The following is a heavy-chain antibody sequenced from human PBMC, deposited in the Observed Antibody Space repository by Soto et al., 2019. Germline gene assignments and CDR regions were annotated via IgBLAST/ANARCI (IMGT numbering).Heavy chain of an antibody. Sequence: SETLSLTCTGSGGAFDIYYWNWIRQPPGKGLEWIGHTLHTGGTNYNPSLKSRVTISLDTSKNQFSLKLSSVSAADTAVYYCARGSYFGYWGQGTVVT. V-gene: IGHV4-59*01. D-gene: IGHD3-10*01. CDR3: ARGSYFGY. CDR1: GGAFDIYY. J-gene: IGHJ4*02. CDR2: TLHTGGT.